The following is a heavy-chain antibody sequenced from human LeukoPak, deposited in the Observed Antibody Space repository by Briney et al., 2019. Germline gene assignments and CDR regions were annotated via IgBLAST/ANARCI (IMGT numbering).Heavy chain of an antibody. D-gene: IGHD3-22*01. CDR1: GDSIRSSNYY. CDR2: IYYNGRT. Sequence: SGTLSLSCTVSGDSIRSSNYYWYWIRQPPGKGLEWMGSIYYNGRTYYNPSLGSRVSILIDTTNNHFSLKLSSMTAADTAVYYCARRRYYDGSGYLDWGQGTLVIVSS. J-gene: IGHJ1*01. V-gene: IGHV4-39*02. CDR3: ARRRYYDGSGYLD.